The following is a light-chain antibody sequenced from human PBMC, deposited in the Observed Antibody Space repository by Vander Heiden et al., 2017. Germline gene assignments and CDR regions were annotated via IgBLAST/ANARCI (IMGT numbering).Light chain of an antibody. CDR3: QVWDTNTVL. CDR1: NIGSKF. J-gene: IGLJ2*01. CDR2: RDS. Sequence: SNDLTQPLSVSVALGQTATLSCAGNNIGSKFVHWYQLRPGQAPVLVISRDSVRPSGIPERFSGSDSGNTATLTISRAQAGDEAVYYCQVWDTNTVLFGGGTKLTVL. V-gene: IGLV3-9*01.